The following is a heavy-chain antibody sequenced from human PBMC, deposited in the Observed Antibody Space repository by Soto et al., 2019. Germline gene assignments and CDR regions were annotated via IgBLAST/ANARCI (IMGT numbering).Heavy chain of an antibody. V-gene: IGHV1-69*01. Sequence: QVQLVQSGAEVKKPGSSVKVSCKASGGTFSSYAISWVRQAPGQGLEWMGGIIPIFGTANYAQKIQGRVKITADESTSTAYMELSSLRSEDTAVYYCARSEIIFSSSFLYFDYWGQGTLVTVSS. CDR1: GGTFSSYA. CDR3: ARSEIIFSSSFLYFDY. J-gene: IGHJ4*02. CDR2: IIPIFGTA. D-gene: IGHD6-6*01.